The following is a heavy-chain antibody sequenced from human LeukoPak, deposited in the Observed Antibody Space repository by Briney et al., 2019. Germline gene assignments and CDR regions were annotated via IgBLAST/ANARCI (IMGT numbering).Heavy chain of an antibody. CDR1: AFSLSAYN. J-gene: IGHJ4*02. CDR3: VRDRGTYRPIDY. Sequence: RGSLRLSFAASAFSLSAYNMNWVRQAPGKGLEWVSSISYTGTYIYYADSVKGRFMISRDNAQNSLYLQMNSLRAEDTAIYYCVRDRGTYRPIDYWGQGTLVTVSS. CDR2: ISYTGTYI. V-gene: IGHV3-21*04. D-gene: IGHD1-26*01.